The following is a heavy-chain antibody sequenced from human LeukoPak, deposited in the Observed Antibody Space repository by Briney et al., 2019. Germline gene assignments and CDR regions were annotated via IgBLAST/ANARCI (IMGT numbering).Heavy chain of an antibody. D-gene: IGHD6-19*01. CDR3: ARDIAVAGTHYYYYYMDV. CDR2: IYTSGST. J-gene: IGHJ6*03. Sequence: PSETLSLTCAVYGGSFSGYYWSWIRQPAGKGLEWIGRIYTSGSTNYNPSLKSRVTMPVDTSKNQFSLKLSSVAAADTAVYYCARDIAVAGTHYYYYYMDVWGKGTTVTISS. V-gene: IGHV4-4*07. CDR1: GGSFSGYY.